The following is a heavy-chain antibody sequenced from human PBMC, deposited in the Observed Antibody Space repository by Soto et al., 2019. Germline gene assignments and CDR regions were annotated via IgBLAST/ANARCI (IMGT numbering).Heavy chain of an antibody. CDR3: VNAFQDTAMVRKTYYGMDV. J-gene: IGHJ6*02. CDR1: GFTFSSYA. D-gene: IGHD5-18*01. Sequence: GGSLRLSCSASGFTFSSYAMHWVRQAPGKGLEYVSAISSNGGSTYYADSVKGRFTISRDNSKNTLYLQMSSLRAEDTAVYYCVNAFQDTAMVRKTYYGMDVWGQGTTVTVSS. V-gene: IGHV3-64D*06. CDR2: ISSNGGST.